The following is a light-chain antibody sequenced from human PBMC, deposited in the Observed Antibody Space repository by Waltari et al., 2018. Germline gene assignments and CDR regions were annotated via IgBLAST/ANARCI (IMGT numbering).Light chain of an antibody. Sequence: QMTQSPSSLSPSVGNRLPTTCRTSQTISIYLSWYQQKVGKAPKLLIDYASTLQSGVPSRCSGSGSGTEFTLTISSLQPDDVATYFCQHSYYTPLFGQGTRLEIK. CDR2: YAS. V-gene: IGKV1-39*01. J-gene: IGKJ5*01. CDR1: QTISIY. CDR3: QHSYYTPL.